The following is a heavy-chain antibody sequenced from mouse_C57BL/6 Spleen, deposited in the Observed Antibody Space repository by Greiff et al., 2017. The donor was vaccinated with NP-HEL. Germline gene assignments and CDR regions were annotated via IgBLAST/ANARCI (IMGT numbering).Heavy chain of an antibody. V-gene: IGHV1-15*01. CDR1: GYTFTDYE. CDR2: IDPETGGT. CDR3: TRDHFDY. D-gene: IGHD3-3*01. Sequence: VQLQESGAELVRPGASVTLSCKASGYTFTDYEMHWVKQTPVHGLEWIGAIDPETGGTAYNQKFKGKAILTADKSSSTAYMELRSLTSEDSAVYYCTRDHFDYWGQGTTLTVSS. J-gene: IGHJ2*01.